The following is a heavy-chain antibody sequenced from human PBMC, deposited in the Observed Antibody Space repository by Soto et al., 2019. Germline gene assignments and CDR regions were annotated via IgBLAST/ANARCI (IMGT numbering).Heavy chain of an antibody. CDR3: ASIKWLRSVLPVDY. J-gene: IGHJ4*02. V-gene: IGHV4-34*01. CDR1: GGSFSGYY. Sequence: QVQLQQWGAGLLKPSETLSLTCVVYGGSFSGYYWTWIRQPPGKGLEWIGEINHSGGTNYNPSLKSRVTISIDMSKNQLSLKLHSVRPADTAVYYCASIKWLRSVLPVDYRGQGTLVTVSS. CDR2: INHSGGT. D-gene: IGHD5-12*01.